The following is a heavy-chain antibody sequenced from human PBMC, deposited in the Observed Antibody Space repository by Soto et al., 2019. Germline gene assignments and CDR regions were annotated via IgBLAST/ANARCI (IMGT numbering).Heavy chain of an antibody. CDR1: GFTFSSYA. CDR2: ISGGGSTT. J-gene: IGHJ1*01. Sequence: GSLRLSCEASGFTFSSYAMSWVRQAPGKGLEWVSGISGGGSTTYYADSVKGRFTISRDNSKNTLCLQVNSLRAEDTAVYYCARDQAAGGTISRYFQDWGKGTLVTVSS. V-gene: IGHV3-23*01. D-gene: IGHD6-13*01. CDR3: ARDQAAGGTISRYFQD.